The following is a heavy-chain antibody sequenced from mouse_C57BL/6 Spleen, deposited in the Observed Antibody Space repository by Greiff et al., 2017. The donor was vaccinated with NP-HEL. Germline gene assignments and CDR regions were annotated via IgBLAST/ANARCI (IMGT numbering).Heavy chain of an antibody. CDR2: IDPETGGT. Sequence: QVQLQQSGAELVRPGASVTLSCKASGYTFTDYEMHWVKQTPVHGLEWIGAIDPETGGTASNQKFKGKAILTADKSSSTAYMELRSLTSEDSAVYYCTRRGYSNPPWFAYWGQGTLVTVSA. V-gene: IGHV1-15*01. CDR3: TRRGYSNPPWFAY. J-gene: IGHJ3*01. D-gene: IGHD2-5*01. CDR1: GYTFTDYE.